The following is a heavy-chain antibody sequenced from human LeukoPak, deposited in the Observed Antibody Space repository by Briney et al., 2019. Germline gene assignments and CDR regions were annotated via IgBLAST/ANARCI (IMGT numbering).Heavy chain of an antibody. J-gene: IGHJ4*02. CDR3: AKGSFRKSSSLDY. Sequence: PGGSLRLSCAASGFTFSSYGMHWVRQAPGKGLEWVAVISYDGSNKYYADSVKGRFTISRDNSKNTLYLQMNSLRAEDTAVYYCAKGSFRKSSSLDYWGQGTLVTVSS. CDR1: GFTFSSYG. CDR2: ISYDGSNK. D-gene: IGHD6-6*01. V-gene: IGHV3-30*18.